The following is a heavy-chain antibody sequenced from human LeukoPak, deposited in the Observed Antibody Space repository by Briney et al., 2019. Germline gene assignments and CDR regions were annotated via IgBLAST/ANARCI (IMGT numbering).Heavy chain of an antibody. CDR3: ARVDADYYYYMDV. J-gene: IGHJ6*03. D-gene: IGHD6-25*01. CDR2: IYHSGST. V-gene: IGHV4-30-2*01. Sequence: SQTLSLTCTVSGGSISSGGYYWSWIRQPPGKGLEWIGYIYHSGSTYYNPSLKSRVTISVDRSKNQFSLKLSSVTAADTAVYYCARVDADYYYYMDVWGKGTTVTVSS. CDR1: GGSISSGGYY.